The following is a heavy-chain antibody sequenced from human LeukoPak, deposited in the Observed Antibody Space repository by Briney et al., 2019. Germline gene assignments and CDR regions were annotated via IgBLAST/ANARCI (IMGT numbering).Heavy chain of an antibody. CDR3: VRKSIDSEVFDY. V-gene: IGHV3-11*03. J-gene: IGHJ4*02. CDR2: ISSSSSST. CDR1: GFTFSDYY. D-gene: IGHD3-3*02. Sequence: PGGSLRLSCAASGFTFSDYYMSWIRQAPGKGLEWVSYISSSSSSTKYTDSVKGRFTISRDNARTTLYLQMDSLRAEDTAVYYCVRKSIDSEVFDYWGEGTLVTVSS.